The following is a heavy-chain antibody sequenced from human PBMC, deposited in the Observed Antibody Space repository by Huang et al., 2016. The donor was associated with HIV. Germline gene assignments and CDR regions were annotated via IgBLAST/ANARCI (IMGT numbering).Heavy chain of an antibody. CDR1: GYTFETFG. D-gene: IGHD6-19*01. CDR2: ISANNGKT. J-gene: IGHJ4*02. CDR3: ARGYSSGWDDSYFDY. V-gene: IGHV1-18*01. Sequence: QVQLVQSGDEVKKPGASVKVSCKAAGYTFETFGISWVRQSPGQGLQWMGWISANNGKTNYAQRYQGRVTMTTDTYTNTAHMELRSLRSDDTALYYCARGYSSGWDDSYFDYWGQGTLVTVSS.